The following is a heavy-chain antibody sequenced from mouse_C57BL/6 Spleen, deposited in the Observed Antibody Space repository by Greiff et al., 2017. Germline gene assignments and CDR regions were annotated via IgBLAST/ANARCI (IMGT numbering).Heavy chain of an antibody. D-gene: IGHD2-2*01. V-gene: IGHV1-69*01. J-gene: IGHJ4*01. CDR1: GYTFTSYW. CDR2: IDPSDSYT. CDR3: ARWLPAMDY. Sequence: QVQLQQPGAELVMPGASVKLSCKASGYTFTSYWMHWVKQRPGQGLEWIGEIDPSDSYTNSNQKFKGKSTLTVDKSSSTAYMQLSSLTSEDSAVYYCARWLPAMDYWGQGTSVTVSS.